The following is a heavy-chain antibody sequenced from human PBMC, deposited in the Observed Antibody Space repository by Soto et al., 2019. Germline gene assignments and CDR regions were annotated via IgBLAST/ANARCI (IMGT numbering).Heavy chain of an antibody. CDR3: AREVNFYGMDV. CDR2: MNPNSGNT. Sequence: ASVKVSCKASGYTFTSYDIDWVRQATGQGLEWMGWMNPNSGNTGYAQKFQGRVTMTRNTSISTAYMELSSLRAEDTAVYYCAREVNFYGMDVWGQGTTVTVSS. CDR1: GYTFTSYD. J-gene: IGHJ6*02. V-gene: IGHV1-8*01.